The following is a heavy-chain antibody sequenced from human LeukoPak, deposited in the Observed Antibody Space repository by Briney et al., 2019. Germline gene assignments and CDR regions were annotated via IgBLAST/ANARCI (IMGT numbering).Heavy chain of an antibody. CDR3: ARGVFWSGYYYYYYMDV. V-gene: IGHV4-59*01. D-gene: IGHD3-3*01. Sequence: SETLSLTCTVSGGSISSYYWSWIRQPPGKGLEWIGYIYYSGGTNYNPSLKSRVTISVDTSKNQFSLKLSSVTAADTAVYYCARGVFWSGYYYYYYMDVWGKGTTVTVSS. CDR1: GGSISSYY. J-gene: IGHJ6*03. CDR2: IYYSGGT.